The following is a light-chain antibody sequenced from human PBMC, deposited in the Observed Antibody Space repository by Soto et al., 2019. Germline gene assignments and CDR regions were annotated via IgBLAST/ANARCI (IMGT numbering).Light chain of an antibody. Sequence: DIQLTQSPSVLSASVEDTVTSTGRASQALSNYLAWYQQKPGKAPDLLIYSASTLQSGVPSRFSGSGSETEFSLTIRALQPEDFATYYCQQLSRYPLTFGGGTKVDIK. CDR1: QALSNY. CDR2: SAS. J-gene: IGKJ4*01. V-gene: IGKV1-9*01. CDR3: QQLSRYPLT.